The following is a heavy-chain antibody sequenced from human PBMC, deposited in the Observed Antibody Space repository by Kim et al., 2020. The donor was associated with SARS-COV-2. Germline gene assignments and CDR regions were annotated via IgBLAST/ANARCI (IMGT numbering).Heavy chain of an antibody. Sequence: TNYHPPLQSRVTISVDTSKNQFSLKLSSVTAADTAVYYCARLVEGYYFDYWGQGTLVTVSS. CDR2: T. D-gene: IGHD2-2*01. J-gene: IGHJ4*02. V-gene: IGHV4-59*01. CDR3: ARLVEGYYFDY.